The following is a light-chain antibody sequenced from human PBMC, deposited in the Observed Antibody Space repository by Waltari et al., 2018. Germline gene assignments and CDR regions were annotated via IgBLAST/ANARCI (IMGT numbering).Light chain of an antibody. CDR2: EVS. J-gene: IGLJ1*01. CDR1: SSYVGSYNL. V-gene: IGLV2-23*02. CDR3: CSYAGSSTSV. Sequence: QSALTQPPPVSGSPGPSITIPCTGTSSYVGSYNLVSWYQQHPGKAPKLMIYEVSKRPSGVSNRFSGSKSGNTASLTISGLQAEDEADYYCCSYAGSSTSVFGTGTKVTVL.